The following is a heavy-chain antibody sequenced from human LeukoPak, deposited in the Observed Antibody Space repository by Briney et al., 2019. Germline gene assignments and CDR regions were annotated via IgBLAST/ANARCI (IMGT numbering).Heavy chain of an antibody. J-gene: IGHJ4*02. CDR2: IKKDGSEK. Sequence: GGSLRLSCAASGFTFSSYWMNWVRQPPGKGPEWVANIKKDGSEKYYVDSVKGRFTIPRDNAKNSVYLQMNSLRAEDTAVYYCARDPSRGYSYGYGDNWGQGTLVTVSS. V-gene: IGHV3-7*01. CDR3: ARDPSRGYSYGYGDN. CDR1: GFTFSSYW. D-gene: IGHD5-18*01.